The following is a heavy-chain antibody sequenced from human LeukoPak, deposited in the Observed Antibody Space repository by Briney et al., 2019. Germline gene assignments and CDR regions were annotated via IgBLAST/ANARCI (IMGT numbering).Heavy chain of an antibody. D-gene: IGHD2-15*01. CDR3: ARDPCSGGSCYREDYYYYYMDV. V-gene: IGHV1-18*01. CDR1: GYTFTSYG. Sequence: ASVKVSCKASGYTFTSYGISWVRQAPGQGLEWMGWISAYNGNTNYAQKFQGRVTMTRDMSTSTVYMELSSLRSEDTAVYYCARDPCSGGSCYREDYYYYYMDVWGKGTTVTVSS. CDR2: ISAYNGNT. J-gene: IGHJ6*03.